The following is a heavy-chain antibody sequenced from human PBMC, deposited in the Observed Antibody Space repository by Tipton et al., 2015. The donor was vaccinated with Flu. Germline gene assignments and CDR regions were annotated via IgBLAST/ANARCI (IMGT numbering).Heavy chain of an antibody. V-gene: IGHV3-23*01. CDR3: AKCRSILNWFDP. Sequence: SLRLSCAASGFTFSSYAMSWVRQAPGKGLEWVSAISGSGGTTYYADSVKGRFTISRDNSKNTLYLQMNSLRAEDTAVYYCAKCRSILNWFDPWGQGTLVTVSS. CDR1: GFTFSSYA. D-gene: IGHD2/OR15-2a*01. J-gene: IGHJ5*02. CDR2: ISGSGGTT.